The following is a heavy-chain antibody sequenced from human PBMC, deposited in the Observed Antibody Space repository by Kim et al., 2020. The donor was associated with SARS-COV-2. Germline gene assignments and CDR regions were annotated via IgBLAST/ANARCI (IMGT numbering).Heavy chain of an antibody. Sequence: QKFQGRVTMTEDTSTDTAYMELSSLRSEDTAVYYCASTRDPKQQLDCFQHWGQGTLVTVSS. D-gene: IGHD6-13*01. CDR3: ASTRDPKQQLDCFQH. J-gene: IGHJ1*01. V-gene: IGHV1-24*01.